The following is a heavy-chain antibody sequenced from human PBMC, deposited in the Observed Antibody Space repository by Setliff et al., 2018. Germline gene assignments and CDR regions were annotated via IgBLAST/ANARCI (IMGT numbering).Heavy chain of an antibody. D-gene: IGHD3-3*01. CDR3: ARMSGFLYMDV. CDR1: GYTFSDYY. CDR2: FDFDDDET. J-gene: IGHJ6*03. Sequence: ASVKVSCKASGYTFSDYYMQWVRQAPGKGLEWMGRFDFDDDETIYAEKFQGRVTMTTDTSTSTAYMELKSLRYDDTAVYYCARMSGFLYMDVWGKGTTVTVSS. V-gene: IGHV1-69-2*01.